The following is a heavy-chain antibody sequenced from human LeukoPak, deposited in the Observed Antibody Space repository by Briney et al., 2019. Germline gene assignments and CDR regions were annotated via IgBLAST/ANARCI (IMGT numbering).Heavy chain of an antibody. Sequence: GGSLRLSCAASGFTFSSYAMSWVRQAPGKGLEWASAISGSGGSTYYADSVKGRFTISRDNSKNTLYLQMNSLRAEDTAVYYCASGSSGWYTYYYYYGMDVWGQGTTVTVSS. D-gene: IGHD6-19*01. J-gene: IGHJ6*02. V-gene: IGHV3-23*01. CDR1: GFTFSSYA. CDR3: ASGSSGWYTYYYYYGMDV. CDR2: ISGSGGST.